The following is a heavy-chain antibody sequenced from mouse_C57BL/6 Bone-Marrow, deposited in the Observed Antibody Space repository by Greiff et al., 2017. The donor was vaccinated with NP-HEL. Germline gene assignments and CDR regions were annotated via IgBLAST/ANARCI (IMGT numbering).Heavy chain of an antibody. CDR1: GFTFSSYA. CDR3: TRAAYDGYWGPDY. D-gene: IGHD2-3*01. V-gene: IGHV5-9-1*02. J-gene: IGHJ2*01. Sequence: EVKLQESGAGLVKPGGSLKLSCAASGFTFSSYAMSWVRQTPEKRLEWVAYLSSGGAYIYYADTVKGRFTISRDNARTTLYLQLSSLTSEDTAMDYWTRAAYDGYWGPDYWGQGTTLPVSS. CDR2: LSSGGAYI.